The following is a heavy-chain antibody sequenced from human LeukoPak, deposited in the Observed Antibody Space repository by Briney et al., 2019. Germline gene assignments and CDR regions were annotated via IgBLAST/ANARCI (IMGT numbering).Heavy chain of an antibody. CDR1: GYTFTGYY. D-gene: IGHD3-22*01. J-gene: IGHJ1*01. CDR2: INPNSGGT. Sequence: ASVKVSCKASGYTFTGYYMHWVRQAPGQGLEWMGWINPNSGGTNYAQRFQGRVTITRDTSISTAYMELSRLRSDDTAVYYCARDLGLNYYDSSGYYFQHWGQGTLVTVSS. V-gene: IGHV1-2*02. CDR3: ARDLGLNYYDSSGYYFQH.